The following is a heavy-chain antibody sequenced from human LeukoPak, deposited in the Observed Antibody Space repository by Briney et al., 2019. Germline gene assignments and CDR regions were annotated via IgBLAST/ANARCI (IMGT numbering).Heavy chain of an antibody. CDR1: GGSISSSHW. CDR3: ARKDYGSGSFSRSFDY. D-gene: IGHD3-10*01. Sequence: SETLSLTCAVSGGSISSSHWWSWVRQPPGKGLEWIGEIYHSGNTNYNPSLKSRVTISVDKSKNQFSLKLSSVTAADTAMYYCARKDYGSGSFSRSFDYWGQGTLVTVSS. V-gene: IGHV4-4*02. CDR2: IYHSGNT. J-gene: IGHJ4*02.